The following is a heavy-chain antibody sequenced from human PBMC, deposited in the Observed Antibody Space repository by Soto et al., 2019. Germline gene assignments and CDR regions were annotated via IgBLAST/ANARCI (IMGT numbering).Heavy chain of an antibody. CDR3: ARGGYSTSSRRQWYFEL. CDR2: ISGYHGNL. Sequence: QVQLAQSEAEVKKPGASVKVSCQASGYSFTDYGIIWVRQAPGQGLEWMAWISGYHGNLKYAEKFQDRATVTRDTSTSPAYFEMSSLRSDDTAVYYCARGGYSTSSRRQWYFELRGRGTLLTVSS. D-gene: IGHD6-25*01. V-gene: IGHV1-18*01. J-gene: IGHJ2*01. CDR1: GYSFTDYG.